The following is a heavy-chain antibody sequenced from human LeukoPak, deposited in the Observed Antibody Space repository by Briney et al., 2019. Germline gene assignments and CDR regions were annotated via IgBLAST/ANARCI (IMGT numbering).Heavy chain of an antibody. J-gene: IGHJ4*02. CDR3: ARTPRDYFDY. Sequence: GGSLRLSCAASGFTFSSYSMNWVRQAPGKGLEWVSYISSSNRTIYYADSVKGRFTISRDNAKNSLYLQMNSLRAEDTAVYYCARTPRDYFDYWGQGTLVTVSS. CDR2: ISSSNRTI. CDR1: GFTFSSYS. D-gene: IGHD3-10*01. V-gene: IGHV3-48*01.